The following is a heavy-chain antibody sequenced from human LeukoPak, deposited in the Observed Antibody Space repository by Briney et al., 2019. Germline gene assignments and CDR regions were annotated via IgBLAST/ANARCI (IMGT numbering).Heavy chain of an antibody. D-gene: IGHD4-17*01. CDR3: ASGVTTSAYDY. J-gene: IGHJ4*02. V-gene: IGHV4-59*01. CDR1: GDSISSYY. Sequence: SETLSLTCTVSGDSISSYYRSWIRQPPGKGLEWIGYIYYSGSTNYNPSLKSRVTVSVDTSKNQFSLKLSSVTAADTAVYYCASGVTTSAYDYWGQGTLVTVSS. CDR2: IYYSGST.